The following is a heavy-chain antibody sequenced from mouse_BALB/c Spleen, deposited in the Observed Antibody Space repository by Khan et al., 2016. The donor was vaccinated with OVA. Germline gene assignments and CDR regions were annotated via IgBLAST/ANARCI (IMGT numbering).Heavy chain of an antibody. CDR1: GYSITSDYA. Sequence: EVQLQESGPGLVKPSQSLSLTCTVTGYSITSDYAWNWIRQFPGNKLEWMGFISYSGNTKYNPSLKSRFSITRDTSKNPFFLQLNSVTTEDTATDYCARIYGGYFDYWGRGTSLTVSS. J-gene: IGHJ2*02. CDR3: ARIYGGYFDY. V-gene: IGHV3-2*02. D-gene: IGHD1-1*01. CDR2: ISYSGNT.